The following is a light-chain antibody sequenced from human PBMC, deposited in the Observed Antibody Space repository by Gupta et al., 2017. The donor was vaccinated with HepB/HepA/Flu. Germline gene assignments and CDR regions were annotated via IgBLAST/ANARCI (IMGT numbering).Light chain of an antibody. CDR3: QQDNSYPYT. V-gene: IGKV1-5*03. CDR2: KAS. Sequence: DIQMTQSPSTLSASVGDRVTITCRASQSISSWLAWYQQKSGKAPKLLIYKASSLESGVPSRFSGSGSGTEFTLTISSLQPDDFATYYCQQDNSYPYTFGQGTKLEIK. CDR1: QSISSW. J-gene: IGKJ2*01.